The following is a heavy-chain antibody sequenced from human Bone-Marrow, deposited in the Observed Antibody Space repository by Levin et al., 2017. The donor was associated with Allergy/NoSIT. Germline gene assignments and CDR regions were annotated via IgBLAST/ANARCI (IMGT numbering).Heavy chain of an antibody. CDR3: AREATTLHSFDP. CDR2: IYHTGII. Sequence: SETLSLTCTVSGQSLTSGDYYWTWIRQPPGKGLEWIGYIYHTGIIFYNPSLESRVTISVDTSKNQVSLKLKSVTAADTAVYHCAREATTLHSFDPWGRGILVTVSS. CDR1: GQSLTSGDYY. J-gene: IGHJ5*02. D-gene: IGHD1-14*01. V-gene: IGHV4-30-4*08.